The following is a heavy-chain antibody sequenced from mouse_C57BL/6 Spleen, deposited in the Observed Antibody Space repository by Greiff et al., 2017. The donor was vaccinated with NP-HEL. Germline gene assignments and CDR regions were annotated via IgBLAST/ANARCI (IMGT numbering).Heavy chain of an antibody. J-gene: IGHJ1*03. Sequence: EVQLVESGGGLVQPGGSLSLSCAASGFTFTDYYMSWVRQPPGKALEWLGFIRNKANGYTTEYSASVKGRFTISIDNSQSILYLQMNALRAEDSATYYCARYSYYGSSYYWYFDVWGTGTTVTVSS. CDR2: IRNKANGYTT. CDR3: ARYSYYGSSYYWYFDV. D-gene: IGHD1-1*01. CDR1: GFTFTDYY. V-gene: IGHV7-3*01.